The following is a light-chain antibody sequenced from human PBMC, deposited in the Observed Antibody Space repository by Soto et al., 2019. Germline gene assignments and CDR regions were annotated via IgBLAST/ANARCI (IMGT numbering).Light chain of an antibody. CDR1: SSDVGGYSY. V-gene: IGLV2-11*01. CDR3: CSYTGSYSYV. J-gene: IGLJ1*01. Sequence: QSVLTQPHSVCGSPGHSVTISCTGTSSDVGGYSYVSWYQQHPGKAPQLIIYDVTERPSGVPDRFSGSKSGNTASLTISRLQAEDEADYYCCSYTGSYSYVFGIGNKVTVL. CDR2: DVT.